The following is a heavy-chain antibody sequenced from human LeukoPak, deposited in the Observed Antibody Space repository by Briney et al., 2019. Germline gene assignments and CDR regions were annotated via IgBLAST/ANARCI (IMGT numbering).Heavy chain of an antibody. Sequence: GESLKISCKGSGYSFTSYRIGWVRQMPGKGLEWMGIIYPGDSDTRHSPSFQGQVTISADKSISTAYLQWSSLKASDTAMYYCARRAYCSGGSCYPLFDYWGQGTLVTVSS. CDR3: ARRAYCSGGSCYPLFDY. D-gene: IGHD2-15*01. V-gene: IGHV5-51*01. CDR2: IYPGDSDT. J-gene: IGHJ4*02. CDR1: GYSFTSYR.